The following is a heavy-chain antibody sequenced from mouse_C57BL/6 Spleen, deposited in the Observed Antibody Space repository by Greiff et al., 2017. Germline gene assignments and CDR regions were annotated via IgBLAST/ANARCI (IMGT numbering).Heavy chain of an antibody. CDR1: GYTFTSYW. J-gene: IGHJ3*01. CDR2: INPRNGGT. Sequence: VQLQQPGTELVKPGASVKLSCKASGYTFTSYWMPWVKQRPGQGLEWIGNINPRNGGTTYNEKFKSKATVTVTKSSSTTYMQLSRLTSEDSAVYYCARGDTTEFAYWGQGTLVTVSA. V-gene: IGHV1-53*01. D-gene: IGHD1-1*01. CDR3: ARGDTTEFAY.